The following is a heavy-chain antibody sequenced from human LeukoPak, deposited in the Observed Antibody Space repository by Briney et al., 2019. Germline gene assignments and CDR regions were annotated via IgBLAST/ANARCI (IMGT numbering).Heavy chain of an antibody. Sequence: GGSLRLSCAASGFTFSNYAMRWVRQAPGKGLEWVAGVSDDGSNKYSADSVKGRFIISRDNSKNTLYLQMNSLTTEDTAVYYCAREDVNWNVDYWGPGTLVTVSS. D-gene: IGHD1-1*01. CDR2: VSDDGSNK. CDR3: AREDVNWNVDY. V-gene: IGHV3-30-3*01. CDR1: GFTFSNYA. J-gene: IGHJ4*02.